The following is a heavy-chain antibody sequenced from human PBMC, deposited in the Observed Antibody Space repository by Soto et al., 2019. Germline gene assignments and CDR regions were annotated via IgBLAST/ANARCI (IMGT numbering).Heavy chain of an antibody. CDR3: ARAAVPNNWFDP. D-gene: IGHD2-2*01. CDR1: GGSFSGYY. Sequence: QVQLQQWGAGLLKPSETLSLTCAVYGGSFSGYYWSWIRQPPGKGLEWIGEINHSGSTNYNPSLKSRVTISVETSKNQFSLKLSSVTAADTAVYYCARAAVPNNWFDPWGQGTLVTVSS. J-gene: IGHJ5*02. V-gene: IGHV4-34*01. CDR2: INHSGST.